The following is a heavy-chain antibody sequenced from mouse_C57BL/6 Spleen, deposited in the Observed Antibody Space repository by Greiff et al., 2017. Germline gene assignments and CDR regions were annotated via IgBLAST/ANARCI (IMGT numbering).Heavy chain of an antibody. Sequence: QVQLQQPGAELVKPGASVKLSCKASGYTFTSYWMHWVKQRPGRGLEWIGRIDPNSGGTKYNEKFKSKATLTVDKPSSTAYMQLSSLTSEDSAVYYWARDATVVATGGFDYWGQGTTLTVSS. J-gene: IGHJ2*01. CDR3: ARDATVVATGGFDY. V-gene: IGHV1-72*01. D-gene: IGHD1-1*01. CDR2: IDPNSGGT. CDR1: GYTFTSYW.